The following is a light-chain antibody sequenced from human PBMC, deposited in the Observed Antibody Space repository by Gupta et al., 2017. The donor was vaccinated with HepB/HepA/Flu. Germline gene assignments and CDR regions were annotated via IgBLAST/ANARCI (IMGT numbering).Light chain of an antibody. J-gene: IGLJ3*02. CDR1: TSNIGTNY. Sequence: QPMLTQPPSASGTPGQRVSISCSGSTSNIGTNYVFWYQQFPGSAPKLLIYRNHQRPSGVPDRFSGSKSGTSVSLAISGLRSEDEADYYCASWDDTQSGWVFGGGTKLSVL. CDR2: RNH. CDR3: ASWDDTQSGWV. V-gene: IGLV1-47*01.